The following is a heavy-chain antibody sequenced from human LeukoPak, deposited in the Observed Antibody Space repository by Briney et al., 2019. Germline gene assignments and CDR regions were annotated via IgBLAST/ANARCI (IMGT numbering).Heavy chain of an antibody. CDR2: ISSSSSYT. Sequence: PGGSLRLPCAASGFTFSDYYMSWIRQAPGKGLEWVSYISSSSSYTNYADSVTGRFTISRDNAKNSLYLQMNSLRAEDTAVYYCAREATYYYGSGSYSRRYYFDYWGQGTLVTVSS. CDR3: AREATYYYGSGSYSRRYYFDY. D-gene: IGHD3-10*01. CDR1: GFTFSDYY. J-gene: IGHJ4*02. V-gene: IGHV3-11*06.